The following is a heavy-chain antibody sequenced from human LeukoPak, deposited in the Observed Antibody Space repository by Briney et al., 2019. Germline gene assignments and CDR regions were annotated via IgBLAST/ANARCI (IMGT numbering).Heavy chain of an antibody. CDR3: ARDPTRVFGYYYHGMDV. J-gene: IGHJ6*02. CDR1: GGTFSSYA. Sequence: ASVKVSCKASGGTFSSYAISWVRQAPGQGLEWMGRIIPILGIANYAQKFQGRVTITADKSTSTAYMELSSLRSEDTAVYYCARDPTRVFGYYYHGMDVWGQGTTVTVSS. V-gene: IGHV1-69*04. CDR2: IIPILGIA. D-gene: IGHD2-15*01.